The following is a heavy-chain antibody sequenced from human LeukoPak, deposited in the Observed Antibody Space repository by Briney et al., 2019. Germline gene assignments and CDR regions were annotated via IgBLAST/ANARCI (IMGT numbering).Heavy chain of an antibody. CDR1: GFTFSSYE. Sequence: GGSLRLSCAAPGFTFSSYEMNWVRQAPGKGLEWVSYISSSGSTIYYADSVKGRFTISRDNAKNSLYLQMNSLRAEDTAVYYCARSYSSPNEVNYYYYGMDVWGQGTTVTVSS. J-gene: IGHJ6*02. CDR2: ISSSGSTI. V-gene: IGHV3-48*03. D-gene: IGHD6-13*01. CDR3: ARSYSSPNEVNYYYYGMDV.